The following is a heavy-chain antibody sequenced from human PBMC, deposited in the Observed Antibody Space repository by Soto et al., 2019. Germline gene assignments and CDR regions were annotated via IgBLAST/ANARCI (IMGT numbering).Heavy chain of an antibody. D-gene: IGHD3-22*01. CDR2: IYYDGSNK. Sequence: QVQLVESGGGVVQPGRSLRLSCAVSGFTFSSYGMNWVRQAPGKGLEWVAAIYYDGSNKYYADSVRGRFTISRDNFKNTLYLHMNSLRAEDTPVYYCARDSKDDSSGYYAGFDYWGQGTLVTVSS. V-gene: IGHV3-33*01. J-gene: IGHJ4*02. CDR1: GFTFSSYG. CDR3: ARDSKDDSSGYYAGFDY.